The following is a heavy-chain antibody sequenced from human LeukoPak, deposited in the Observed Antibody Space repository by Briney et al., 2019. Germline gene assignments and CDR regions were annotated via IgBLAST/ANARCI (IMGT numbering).Heavy chain of an antibody. D-gene: IGHD2-2*01. Sequence: ASVKVSCKASGYTFTSYDISWVRQATGQGLEWMGWMNPNSGNTCYAQKFQGRVTITRNTSIGTAYMELSSLRSQDTAVYYCARGSCSSTSCLSSWGQGTLVTASS. J-gene: IGHJ5*02. CDR2: MNPNSGNT. CDR3: ARGSCSSTSCLSS. CDR1: GYTFTSYD. V-gene: IGHV1-8*03.